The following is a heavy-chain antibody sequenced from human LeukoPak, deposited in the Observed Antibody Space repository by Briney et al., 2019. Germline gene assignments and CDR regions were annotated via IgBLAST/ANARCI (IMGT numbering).Heavy chain of an antibody. D-gene: IGHD6-25*01. Sequence: GGSLRLSCAASGFTVSSNYMSWVRQAPGKGLEWVSVIYSDGNTYYADSVKGRFTISRDNSKNTVYLQMNSLRAEDTAVYYCATPSGGYWGQGTLVTVSS. CDR2: IYSDGNT. J-gene: IGHJ4*02. CDR3: ATPSGGY. V-gene: IGHV3-66*04. CDR1: GFTVSSNY.